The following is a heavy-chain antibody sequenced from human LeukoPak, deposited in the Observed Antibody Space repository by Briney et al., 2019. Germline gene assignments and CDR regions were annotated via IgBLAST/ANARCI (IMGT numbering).Heavy chain of an antibody. Sequence: SETLSLTCTVSGGSISSYYWSWIRQPPGKGLEWIGYIYYSGSTNYNPSLKSRVTISVDTSKNQFSLKLSSVTAADTAVYYCARGPITMVRRYHYYFDYWGQGTLVTVSS. D-gene: IGHD3-10*01. CDR3: ARGPITMVRRYHYYFDY. CDR1: GGSISSYY. J-gene: IGHJ4*02. V-gene: IGHV4-59*12. CDR2: IYYSGST.